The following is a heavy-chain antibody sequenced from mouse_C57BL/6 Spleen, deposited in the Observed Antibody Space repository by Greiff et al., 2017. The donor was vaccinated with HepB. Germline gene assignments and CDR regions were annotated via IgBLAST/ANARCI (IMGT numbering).Heavy chain of an antibody. V-gene: IGHV1-53*01. Sequence: VQLQQSGTELVKPGASVKLSCKASGYTFTSYWMHWVKQRPGQGLEWIGNINPSNGGTNYNEKFKSKATLTVDKSSSTAYMQLSSLTSEDSAVYYCAREVGVLGYYFDYWGQGTTLTVSS. D-gene: IGHD1-1*01. CDR1: GYTFTSYW. CDR2: INPSNGGT. J-gene: IGHJ2*01. CDR3: AREVGVLGYYFDY.